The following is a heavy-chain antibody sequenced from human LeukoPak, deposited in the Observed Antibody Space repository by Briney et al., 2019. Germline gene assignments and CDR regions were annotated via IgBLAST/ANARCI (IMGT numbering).Heavy chain of an antibody. CDR3: ARGQGATVPQVGKNWFDP. D-gene: IGHD1-26*01. J-gene: IGHJ5*02. Sequence: GGSLRLSCAASGFIFSNYWMSWVRQAPGKGLEWVANIKQDGSEKFYVDSVKGRFTISRDNAKNSLYLQMNSLRAEDTAVYNCARGQGATVPQVGKNWFDPWGQGTRVTVSS. CDR2: IKQDGSEK. V-gene: IGHV3-7*01. CDR1: GFIFSNYW.